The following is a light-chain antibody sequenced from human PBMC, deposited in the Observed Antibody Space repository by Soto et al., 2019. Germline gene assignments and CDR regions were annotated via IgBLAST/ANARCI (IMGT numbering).Light chain of an antibody. V-gene: IGLV2-14*01. CDR1: NSDVGGYNY. CDR2: EVS. Sequence: QSALTQPASVSGSPGQSITISCTGSNSDVGGYNYVSWYQHRPGKAPKLMIYEVSNRPSGVSNRFSGSKSGNTASLTISGLQPEDEADYYCTSYTTRNTLVFGGGTQLTVL. CDR3: TSYTTRNTLV. J-gene: IGLJ2*01.